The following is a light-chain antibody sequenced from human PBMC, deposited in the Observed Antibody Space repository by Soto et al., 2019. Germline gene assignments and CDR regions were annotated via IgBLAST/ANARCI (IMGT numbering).Light chain of an antibody. CDR3: QQYGSSPWT. Sequence: EIVLTQSPGTLSLSPGERATLSCRASQSVSSSYLAWYQQKPGQAPRLLIYGASSRATGIPDGFSGSGSGTDFTLTISRLEPEDFALYYCQQYGSSPWTFGQGTKVEIK. V-gene: IGKV3-20*01. CDR2: GAS. J-gene: IGKJ1*01. CDR1: QSVSSSY.